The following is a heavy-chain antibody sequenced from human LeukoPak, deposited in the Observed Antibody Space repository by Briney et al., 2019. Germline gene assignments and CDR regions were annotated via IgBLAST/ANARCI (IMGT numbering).Heavy chain of an antibody. J-gene: IGHJ4*02. V-gene: IGHV4-59*01. D-gene: IGHD2-8*01. CDR1: GRSISTYY. Sequence: PETLSPTCTVSGRSISTYYWSWIRQPPGKALEWIGYIYYSGSTNYNPSLKSRVTISVDTSKNQFSLKLSSVTAADTAVYYCARGGCSNGVCYFDYWGQGTLVTVSS. CDR3: ARGGCSNGVCYFDY. CDR2: IYYSGST.